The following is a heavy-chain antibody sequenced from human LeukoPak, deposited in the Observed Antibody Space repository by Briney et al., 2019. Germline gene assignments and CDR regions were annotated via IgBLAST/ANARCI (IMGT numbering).Heavy chain of an antibody. Sequence: SQTLSLTCAISGDSVSSNSAAWNWIRQSLSRGLEWLGRTYYRSKWYNDYAVSVKSRITINPDTSKNQFSLQLNSVTPEDTAVYYCARSIAGSLFRMIFYFDYWGQGTLVTVSS. J-gene: IGHJ4*02. CDR1: GDSVSSNSAA. CDR2: TYYRSKWYN. CDR3: ARSIAGSLFRMIFYFDY. D-gene: IGHD2-21*01. V-gene: IGHV6-1*01.